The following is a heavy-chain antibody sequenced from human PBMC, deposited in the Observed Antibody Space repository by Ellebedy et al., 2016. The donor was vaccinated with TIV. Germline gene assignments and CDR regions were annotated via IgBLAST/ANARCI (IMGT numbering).Heavy chain of an antibody. CDR2: ISAYNGNT. D-gene: IGHD3-10*01. CDR3: ARDRGGWFDP. CDR1: GGTFTSYG. V-gene: IGHV1-18*01. J-gene: IGHJ5*02. Sequence: AASVKVSCKASGGTFTSYGISWVRQAPGQGLEWMGWISAYNGNTNDAQKLQGRVTMTTDTSTSTAYMELRSLRSDDTAVYYCARDRGGWFDPWGQGTLVTVSS.